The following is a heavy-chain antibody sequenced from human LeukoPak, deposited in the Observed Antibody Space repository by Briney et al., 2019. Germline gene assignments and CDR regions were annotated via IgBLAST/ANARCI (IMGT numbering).Heavy chain of an antibody. CDR3: ARVGPLWFGELFTPLPYYYYYGMDV. CDR1: GFMFSSYS. J-gene: IGHJ6*02. V-gene: IGHV3-48*02. Sequence: GGSLRLSCAASGFMFSSYSMNWVRQAPGKGLEWVSYISSSSSTIYYADSVKGRFTISRDNAKNSLYLQMNSLRDEDTAVYYCARVGPLWFGELFTPLPYYYYYGMDVWGQGTTVTVSS. D-gene: IGHD3-10*01. CDR2: ISSSSSTI.